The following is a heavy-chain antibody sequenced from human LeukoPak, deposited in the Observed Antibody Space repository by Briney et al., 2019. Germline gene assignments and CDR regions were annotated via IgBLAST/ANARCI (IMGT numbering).Heavy chain of an antibody. CDR2: IDTSNGAT. V-gene: IGHV1-2*02. D-gene: IGHD2-15*01. Sequence: ASVKVSCKALGYTFTSFYMHWVRQAPGQGLEWMGWIDTSNGATNYAKKFQGRVTISRDTSIGTAYMELTNLISDDTAIYYCASEANCNAGRCSLPRVASWGQGTLVTVSS. J-gene: IGHJ4*02. CDR3: ASEANCNAGRCSLPRVAS. CDR1: GYTFTSFY.